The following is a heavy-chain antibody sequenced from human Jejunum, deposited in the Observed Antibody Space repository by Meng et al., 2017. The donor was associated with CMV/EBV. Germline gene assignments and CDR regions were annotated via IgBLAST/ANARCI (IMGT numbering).Heavy chain of an antibody. J-gene: IGHJ6*02. CDR3: ASQYYDFWSGSNNPLGWSFGMDV. CDR2: VSHSGSI. V-gene: IGHV4-61*07. Sequence: WTWIRQSPGKGLEWIGYVSHSGSINYTPSLKSRGILSIDTSKNQFSLKLSSVTAADTAVYYCASQYYDFWSGSNNPLGWSFGMDVWGQGTTVTVSS. D-gene: IGHD3-3*01.